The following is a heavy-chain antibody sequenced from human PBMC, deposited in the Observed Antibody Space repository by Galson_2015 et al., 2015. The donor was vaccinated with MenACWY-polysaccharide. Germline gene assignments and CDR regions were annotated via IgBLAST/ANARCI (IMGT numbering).Heavy chain of an antibody. D-gene: IGHD6-6*01. CDR1: GFTFSSYS. V-gene: IGHV3-21*04. CDR2: ISSSSSYI. Sequence: SLRLSCAASGFTFSSYSMNWVRQAPGKGLEWVSSISSSSSYIYYADSVKGRFTISRDNAKNSLYLQMNSLRAENTAVYYCARDLGVHDAFDIWGQGTMVTVSS. CDR3: ARDLGVHDAFDI. J-gene: IGHJ3*02.